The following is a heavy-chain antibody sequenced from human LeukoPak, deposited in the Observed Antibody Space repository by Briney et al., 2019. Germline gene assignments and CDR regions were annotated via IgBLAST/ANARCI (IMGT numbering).Heavy chain of an antibody. CDR1: GGSISSSDW. V-gene: IGHV4-4*02. CDR3: ARVGRYYYGSGSLGAFSYYGLDV. Sequence: SGTLSLTCAVSGGSISSSDWWSWVRQPPGKGLEWIGEIYNGGGTNYNPSLKSRVAISLDKSNNQFSLKLSSVTVADTAVYFCARVGRYYYGSGSLGAFSYYGLDVWGQGTTVIVS. CDR2: IYNGGGT. J-gene: IGHJ6*02. D-gene: IGHD3-10*01.